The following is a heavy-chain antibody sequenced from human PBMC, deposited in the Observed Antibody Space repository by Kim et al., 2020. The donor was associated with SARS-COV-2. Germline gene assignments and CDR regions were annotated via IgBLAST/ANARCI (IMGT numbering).Heavy chain of an antibody. D-gene: IGHD2-21*02. Sequence: SETLSLTCTVSGGSISSGDYYWSWIRQPPGKGLEWIGYIYYTGSSHYNPSLNSRVTISIDTPKNQFSLKLSSVTAADTAVYYCARGPPPGGGDCYSPWG. CDR1: GGSISSGDYY. V-gene: IGHV4-30-4*08. CDR3: ARGPPPGGGDCYSP. J-gene: IGHJ5*02. CDR2: IYYTGSS.